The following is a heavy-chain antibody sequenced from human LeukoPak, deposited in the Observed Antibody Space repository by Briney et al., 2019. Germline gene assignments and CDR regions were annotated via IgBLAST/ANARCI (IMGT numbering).Heavy chain of an antibody. V-gene: IGHV4-38-2*02. CDR2: IYHSGST. D-gene: IGHD2/OR15-2a*01. CDR3: ARDLRWFGIVTPGWFDP. CDR1: GYSISSGYY. J-gene: IGHJ5*02. Sequence: SETLSLTCTVSGYSISSGYYWGWIRQPPGKGLEWIGSIYHSGSTYYNPSLKSRVTISVDTSKNQFSLKLSSVTAADTAVYYCARDLRWFGIVTPGWFDPWGQGTLVTVSS.